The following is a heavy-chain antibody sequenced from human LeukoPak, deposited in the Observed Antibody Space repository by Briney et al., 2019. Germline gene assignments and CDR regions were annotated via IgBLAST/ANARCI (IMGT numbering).Heavy chain of an antibody. J-gene: IGHJ5*02. CDR3: ARDRPYYYGSGSLNWLDP. Sequence: PSGTLSLTCAVSGGSISSSNWWSWVRQPPGKGLEWIGEIYHSGSTNYNPSLKSRVTISVDTSKNQFSLKLSSVTAADTAVYYCARDRPYYYGSGSLNWLDPWGQGTLVTVSS. CDR2: IYHSGST. CDR1: GGSISSSNW. V-gene: IGHV4-4*02. D-gene: IGHD3-10*01.